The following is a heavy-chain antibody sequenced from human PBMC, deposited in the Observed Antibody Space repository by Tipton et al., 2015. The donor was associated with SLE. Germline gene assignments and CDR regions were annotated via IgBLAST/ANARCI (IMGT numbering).Heavy chain of an antibody. Sequence: TLSLTCTVSGGSISSYYWSWIRQSAGKGLEWIGRIYTRGSTNYNPSPKSRVTMSVDTSENQLSRKLNSMTAADTAVYYCARELLSPMTTVHWYFDLWGRGTLVTVSS. J-gene: IGHJ2*01. CDR3: ARELLSPMTTVHWYFDL. CDR1: GGSISSYY. CDR2: IYTRGST. D-gene: IGHD4-11*01. V-gene: IGHV4-4*07.